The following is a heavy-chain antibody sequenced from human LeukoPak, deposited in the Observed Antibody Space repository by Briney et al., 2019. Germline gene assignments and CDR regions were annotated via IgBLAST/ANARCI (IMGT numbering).Heavy chain of an antibody. Sequence: PGGSLRLSCAASGFTFSSYSMNWVRQAPGKELEWVSSISSSSSYIYYADSVKGRFTISRDNAKNSLYLQMNSLRAEDTAVYYCAKVRTLTFYPPESWGQGTLVTVSS. V-gene: IGHV3-21*04. D-gene: IGHD2/OR15-2a*01. CDR1: GFTFSSYS. CDR2: ISSSSSYI. CDR3: AKVRTLTFYPPES. J-gene: IGHJ4*02.